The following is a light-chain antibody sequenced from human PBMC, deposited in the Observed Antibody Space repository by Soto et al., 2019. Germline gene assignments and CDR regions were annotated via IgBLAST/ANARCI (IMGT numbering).Light chain of an antibody. CDR2: DVS. V-gene: IGLV2-14*03. CDR1: SSDVGGYNY. Sequence: QSALTQPASVSGSPGQSITISCTGTSSDVGGYNYVSWYQQHPDKAPKLVIYDVSNRHSGVSNRFSASKAGNPASLTISGLQGEDEADYYPISYTRSGTRVFGGGTKVTVL. J-gene: IGLJ3*02. CDR3: ISYTRSGTRV.